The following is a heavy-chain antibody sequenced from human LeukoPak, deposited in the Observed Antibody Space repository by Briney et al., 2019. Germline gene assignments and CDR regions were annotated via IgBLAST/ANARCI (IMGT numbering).Heavy chain of an antibody. CDR2: IKQDGSRR. Sequence: PGGSLRLSCAASGFTLSRYWMMWIRQAPGKGLEWVANIKQDGSRRYYVDSVQGRFTISRDNAMNSLYLQMDSLRAEDTAVYYCARDQAPSFCGSYFDALDIWGHGTMVTVSS. D-gene: IGHD1-26*01. CDR3: ARDQAPSFCGSYFDALDI. CDR1: GFTLSRYW. V-gene: IGHV3-7*01. J-gene: IGHJ3*02.